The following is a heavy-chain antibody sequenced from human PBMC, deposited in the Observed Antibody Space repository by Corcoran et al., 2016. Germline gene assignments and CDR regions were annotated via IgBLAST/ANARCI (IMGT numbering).Heavy chain of an antibody. CDR3: AKDQGWSYDIAYYYYGMDV. CDR2: ISYDGSNK. D-gene: IGHD1-26*01. CDR1: GFTFSSYG. V-gene: IGHV3-30*18. Sequence: QVQLVESGGGVVQPGRSLRLSCAASGFTFSSYGMHWVRQAPGKGLEWVAVISYDGSNKYYADSVKGRLTISRDNSKNTLYRQMNSLRAEDTAVYDCAKDQGWSYDIAYYYYGMDVWGQGTTVTVSS. J-gene: IGHJ6*02.